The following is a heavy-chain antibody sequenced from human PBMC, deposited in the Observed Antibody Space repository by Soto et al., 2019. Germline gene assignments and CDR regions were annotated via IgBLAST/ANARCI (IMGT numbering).Heavy chain of an antibody. CDR3: AKDGAPRYCSRSSCHPAGAY. J-gene: IGHJ4*02. V-gene: IGHV3-30*18. CDR1: GFTFTNYG. CDR2: ISYDGSNR. D-gene: IGHD2-15*01. Sequence: QVQLVESGGGVVQPGRSLRLSCAGSGFTFTNYGLHWVRQAPGKGLEWVAVISYDGSNRYYADSVKGRFNISRDNSMNMLYLPMDSLRAEDTAVYYCAKDGAPRYCSRSSCHPAGAYWGQGTLVTVSS.